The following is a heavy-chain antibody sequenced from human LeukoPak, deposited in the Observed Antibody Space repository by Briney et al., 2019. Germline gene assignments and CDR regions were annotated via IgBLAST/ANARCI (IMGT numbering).Heavy chain of an antibody. J-gene: IGHJ4*02. Sequence: AGGSLRLSCAASGFTFDDYAMHWVRHAPGKGLEWVSLISWDGGSTYYADSVKGRFTISRDNSKNSLYLQMNSPRAEDTALYYCAKDRQGVGATGFDYWGQGTLVTVSS. V-gene: IGHV3-43D*03. D-gene: IGHD1-26*01. CDR2: ISWDGGST. CDR1: GFTFDDYA. CDR3: AKDRQGVGATGFDY.